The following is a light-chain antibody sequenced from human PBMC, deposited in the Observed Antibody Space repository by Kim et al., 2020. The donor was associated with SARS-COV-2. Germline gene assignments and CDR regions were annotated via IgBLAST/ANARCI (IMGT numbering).Light chain of an antibody. CDR1: SSDVGGYNY. CDR2: DVS. CDR3: SSYTSSSTLVV. Sequence: QSALTQPASVSGSPGQSITISCTGTSSDVGGYNYVSWYQQHPGKAPKLMIYDVSNRPSEVSNRFSGSKSGNTASLTISGLHAEDEADYYCSSYTSSSTLVVFGGGTQLTVL. J-gene: IGLJ2*01. V-gene: IGLV2-14*03.